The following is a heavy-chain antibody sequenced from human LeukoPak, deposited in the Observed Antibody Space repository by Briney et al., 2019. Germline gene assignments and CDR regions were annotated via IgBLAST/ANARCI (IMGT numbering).Heavy chain of an antibody. CDR3: AKDIDYGDYVVS. CDR1: GFTFSSYA. D-gene: IGHD4-17*01. Sequence: PGGSLRLSCAASGFTFSSYAMHWVRQAPGKGLEWVAVISYDGSNKYYADSVKGRFTISRDNSKNTLYLQMNSLRAEDTAVYYCAKDIDYGDYVVSWGQGTLVTVSS. V-gene: IGHV3-30*04. CDR2: ISYDGSNK. J-gene: IGHJ4*02.